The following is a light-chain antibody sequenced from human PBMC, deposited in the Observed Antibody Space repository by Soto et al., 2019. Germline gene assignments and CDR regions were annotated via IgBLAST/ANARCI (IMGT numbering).Light chain of an antibody. J-gene: IGKJ1*01. Sequence: EIVLTQSPGTLSLSPGDRATLSCRASQSVNSNYLAWYQRKPGQAPRLLIYGASNRATDIPYRVSASGSGTDFTLTITRLEAEDFAVYYCQQYDSAPPTFGQGTKVEVK. CDR1: QSVNSNY. V-gene: IGKV3-20*01. CDR2: GAS. CDR3: QQYDSAPPT.